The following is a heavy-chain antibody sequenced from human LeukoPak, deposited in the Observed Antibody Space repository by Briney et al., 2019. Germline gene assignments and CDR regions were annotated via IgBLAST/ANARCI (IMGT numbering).Heavy chain of an antibody. Sequence: SETLSLTCAVYGGSFSGYYWSWIRQPPGKGLEWIGEINHSGSTNYNPSLKSRVTISVDTSKNQFSLKLSSVTAADTAVYYCARGETDPYYDFWSGYYANWFDPWGQGTLVTVSS. J-gene: IGHJ5*02. CDR3: ARGETDPYYDFWSGYYANWFDP. V-gene: IGHV4-34*01. D-gene: IGHD3-3*01. CDR1: GGSFSGYY. CDR2: INHSGST.